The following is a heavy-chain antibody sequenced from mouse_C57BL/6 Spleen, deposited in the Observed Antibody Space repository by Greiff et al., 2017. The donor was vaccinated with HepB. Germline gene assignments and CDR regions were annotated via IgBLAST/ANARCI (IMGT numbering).Heavy chain of an antibody. J-gene: IGHJ3*01. D-gene: IGHD2-3*01. CDR3: TSDGYYLRFAY. CDR2: IDPENGDT. CDR1: GFNIKDDY. Sequence: VQLKQSGAELVRPGASVKLSCTASGFNIKDDYMHRVKQRPEQGLEWIGWIDPENGDTEYASKFQGKATITADTSSNTAYLQLSSLTSEDTAVYYCTSDGYYLRFAYWGQGTLVTVSA. V-gene: IGHV14-4*01.